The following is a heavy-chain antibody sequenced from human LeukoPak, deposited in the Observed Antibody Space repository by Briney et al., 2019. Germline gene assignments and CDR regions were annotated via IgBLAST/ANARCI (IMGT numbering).Heavy chain of an antibody. Sequence: PGGSLRLSCAASGFTFSSYGMHWVRQAPGKGLEWVAFIRYDGSYKYYADSVKGRFTFSRDNSKNTLYLLMNSLRAEDTAVYYCARASSGWYPITGYYYYMDVWGKGTTVTISS. V-gene: IGHV3-30*02. CDR2: IRYDGSYK. J-gene: IGHJ6*03. D-gene: IGHD6-19*01. CDR3: ARASSGWYPITGYYYYMDV. CDR1: GFTFSSYG.